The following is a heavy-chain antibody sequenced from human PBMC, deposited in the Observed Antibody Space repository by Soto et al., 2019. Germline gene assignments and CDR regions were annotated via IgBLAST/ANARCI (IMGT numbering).Heavy chain of an antibody. CDR1: GYSFTSYW. J-gene: IGHJ6*02. Sequence: PGESLKISCKGSGYSFTSYWIGWVRQMPGKGLEWMGIIYPGDSDTRYSPSFQGQVTISADKSISTAYLQWSSLKASDTAMYYCARRRSGGSCYSCYSYGMDVWGQGTTVTVSS. CDR3: ARRRSGGSCYSCYSYGMDV. D-gene: IGHD2-15*01. V-gene: IGHV5-51*01. CDR2: IYPGDSDT.